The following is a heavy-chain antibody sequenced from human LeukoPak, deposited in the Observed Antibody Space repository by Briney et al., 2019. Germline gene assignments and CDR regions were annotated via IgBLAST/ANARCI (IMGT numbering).Heavy chain of an antibody. Sequence: PGGSLRLSCAASGFTFSSYAMSWVRQAPGKGLEWVSAFSVSGGSTYYADSVKGRFTISRDNSKNTLYLQMNSLTAEDTAVYYCAKKVTGSYNNPLDYWGQGTLVTVSS. CDR2: FSVSGGST. CDR1: GFTFSSYA. D-gene: IGHD3-10*01. CDR3: AKKVTGSYNNPLDY. V-gene: IGHV3-23*01. J-gene: IGHJ4*02.